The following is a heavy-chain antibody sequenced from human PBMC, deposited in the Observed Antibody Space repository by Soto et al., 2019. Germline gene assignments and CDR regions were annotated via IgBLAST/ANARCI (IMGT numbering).Heavy chain of an antibody. CDR2: ISLYSDGT. V-gene: IGHV1-18*01. CDR3: ARVVPGAEAWFGP. CDR1: CYTFYTYG. Sequence: SGEVWAKTSCYTFYTYGITWVRQAPGQPLEWLGWISLYSDGTNYAQKFQGRVSMTTDTSTTTAYMELRSLRSDDTAVYYCARVVPGAEAWFGPWGQGTLVTVSS. J-gene: IGHJ5*02. D-gene: IGHD2-2*01.